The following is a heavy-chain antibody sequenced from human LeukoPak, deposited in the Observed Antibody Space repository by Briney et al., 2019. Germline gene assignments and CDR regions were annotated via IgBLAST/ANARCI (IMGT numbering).Heavy chain of an antibody. J-gene: IGHJ3*02. CDR1: GFTFSSYW. Sequence: GGSLRLSCAASGFTFSSYWMSWVRQAPGKGLEWVANIKEDGSEKYYVDSVKGRFTISRDNAKNSLYLQMNSLRAEDTAVYYCAREGGGYCSSTSCYQPPAFDIWGQGTMVTASS. CDR2: IKEDGSEK. CDR3: AREGGGYCSSTSCYQPPAFDI. V-gene: IGHV3-7*01. D-gene: IGHD2-2*01.